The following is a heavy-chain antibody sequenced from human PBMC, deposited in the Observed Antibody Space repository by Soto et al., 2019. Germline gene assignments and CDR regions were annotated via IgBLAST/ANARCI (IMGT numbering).Heavy chain of an antibody. CDR3: ARSLSSGYYHDAFDI. J-gene: IGHJ3*02. V-gene: IGHV1-69*13. CDR1: GGTFSSYA. D-gene: IGHD3-22*01. CDR2: IIPIFGTA. Sequence: SVKVSCKASGGTFSSYAISWVRQAPGQGLEWMGGIIPIFGTANYAQKFQGRVTITADESTSTDYMELSSLRGEDTDVYYCARSLSSGYYHDAFDICGQRTMVAVSS.